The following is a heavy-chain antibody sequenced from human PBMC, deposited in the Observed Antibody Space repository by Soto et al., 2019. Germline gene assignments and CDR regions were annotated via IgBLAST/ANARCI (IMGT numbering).Heavy chain of an antibody. D-gene: IGHD2-15*01. Sequence: PSETLSLTCSVSRGSVSSDSHSWSWIRQPPGKGLEWIGQINHSGSPNNNPSLKSRVTISVDTSKNQFSLKLTSVTAEDTAVYYCAKGDPAIVLGYNWFDPWGQGTLVTVSS. J-gene: IGHJ5*02. V-gene: IGHV4-61*01. CDR3: AKGDPAIVLGYNWFDP. CDR1: RGSVSSDSHS. CDR2: INHSGSP.